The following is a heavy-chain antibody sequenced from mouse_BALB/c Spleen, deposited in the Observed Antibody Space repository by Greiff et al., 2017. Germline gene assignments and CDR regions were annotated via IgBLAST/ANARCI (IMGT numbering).Heavy chain of an antibody. D-gene: IGHD6-1*01. CDR1: GFTFSSYT. CDR3: ARASYYYAMDY. Sequence: EVQVVESGGGLVQPGGSLKLSCAASGFTFSSYTMSWVRQTPEKRLEWVAYISNGGGSTYYPDTVKGRFTISRDNAKNTLYLQMSSLKSEDTAMYYCARASYYYAMDYWGQGTSVTVSS. V-gene: IGHV5-12-2*01. CDR2: ISNGGGST. J-gene: IGHJ4*01.